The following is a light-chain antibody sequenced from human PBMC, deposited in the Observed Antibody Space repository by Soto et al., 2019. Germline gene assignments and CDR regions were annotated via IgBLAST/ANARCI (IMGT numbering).Light chain of an antibody. CDR3: QQYNSYSRA. Sequence: DIQMTQSPSTLSASVGDIVTITCRASQSIGTWLAWYQHKPGRAPKLLIYDASTLEGGVPSRFSGSRSGTEFTFTISSLQPDDFATYYCQQYNSYSRAFGQGTKVEIK. CDR1: QSIGTW. V-gene: IGKV1-5*01. J-gene: IGKJ1*01. CDR2: DAS.